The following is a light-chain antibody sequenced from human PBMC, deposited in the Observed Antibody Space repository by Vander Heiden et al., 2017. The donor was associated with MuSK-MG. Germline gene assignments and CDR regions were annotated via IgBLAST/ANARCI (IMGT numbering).Light chain of an antibody. CDR1: CVNNRESCL. Sequence: SRPRGCVNNRESCLLHWYPQRPRTATKHPIYGDSDRPSGVPDRFSGSKSGTSASLAITGLQAEDVADYYCQSYDSSLSSSGVFGTWTKVTVL. CDR2: GDS. CDR3: QSYDSSLSSSGV. J-gene: IGLJ1*01. V-gene: IGLV1-40*01.